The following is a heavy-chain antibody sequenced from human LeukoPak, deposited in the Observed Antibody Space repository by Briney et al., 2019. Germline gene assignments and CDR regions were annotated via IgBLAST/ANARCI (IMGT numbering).Heavy chain of an antibody. D-gene: IGHD3-10*01. V-gene: IGHV1-46*01. CDR2: INPTGGST. J-gene: IGHJ6*02. CDR3: ARDSGNYHYDMDV. CDR1: GYTFPSYF. Sequence: ASVKVSCKASGYTFPSYFMHWVRQAPGQGLEWMGIINPTGGSTTYAQKFQGRVTMTRDTSTSTVYMELSSLRSDDTAVYYCARDSGNYHYDMDVWGQGTTVIVSS.